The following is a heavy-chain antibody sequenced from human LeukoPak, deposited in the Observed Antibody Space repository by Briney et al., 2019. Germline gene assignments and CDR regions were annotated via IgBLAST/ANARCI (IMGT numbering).Heavy chain of an antibody. Sequence: SETLSLTCAVYGGSFSGYYWSWIRQPPGKGLEWIGEINHSGSTNYSPSLKSRVTISVDTSKNQFSLKLSSVTAADTAVYYCARGRSFRTLPFDYWGQGTLVTVSS. V-gene: IGHV4-34*01. CDR2: INHSGST. CDR1: GGSFSGYY. D-gene: IGHD1-14*01. CDR3: ARGRSFRTLPFDY. J-gene: IGHJ4*02.